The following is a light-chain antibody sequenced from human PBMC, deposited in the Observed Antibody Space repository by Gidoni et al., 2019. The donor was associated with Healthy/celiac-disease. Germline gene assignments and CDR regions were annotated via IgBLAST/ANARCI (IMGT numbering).Light chain of an antibody. Sequence: EIVLTQSPDTLSLSPWERATLSCRASQSVSSSYLAWYQQKPGQAPRHLIYGASSRATGIPDRFSGSGSGTDFTLTISRLEPEDFAVYYCQQYGSSPPVTFGGGTKVEIK. V-gene: IGKV3-20*01. CDR3: QQYGSSPPVT. J-gene: IGKJ4*01. CDR2: GAS. CDR1: QSVSSSY.